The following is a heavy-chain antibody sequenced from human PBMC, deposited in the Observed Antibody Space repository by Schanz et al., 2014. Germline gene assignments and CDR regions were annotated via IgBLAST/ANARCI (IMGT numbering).Heavy chain of an antibody. CDR2: IRSDERDK. J-gene: IGHJ4*02. CDR1: GFTFSRHA. CDR3: AKDENWALTDY. Sequence: VQVVESGGGVVQPGRSLRLSCAASGFTFSRHAMHWVRQAAGKGLEWVALIRSDERDKCYADSVKGRFSISRDNSKNTVYLQMNSLRPEDTAVYYCAKDENWALTDYWGQGTLVTVSS. D-gene: IGHD7-27*01. V-gene: IGHV3-30*02.